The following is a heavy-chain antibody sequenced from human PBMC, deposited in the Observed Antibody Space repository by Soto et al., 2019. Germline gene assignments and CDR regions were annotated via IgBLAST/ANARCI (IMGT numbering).Heavy chain of an antibody. J-gene: IGHJ4*02. V-gene: IGHV3-11*05. CDR1: GFTFSDYY. Sequence: GGSLRLSCAASGFTFSDYYMSWIRQAPGKGLEWVSYISSSSSYTNYADSVKGRFTISRDNAKNSLYLQMNSLRAEDTAVYYCASELRYFDWPLPSSDYWGQGTLVTVSS. D-gene: IGHD3-9*01. CDR3: ASELRYFDWPLPSSDY. CDR2: ISSSSSYT.